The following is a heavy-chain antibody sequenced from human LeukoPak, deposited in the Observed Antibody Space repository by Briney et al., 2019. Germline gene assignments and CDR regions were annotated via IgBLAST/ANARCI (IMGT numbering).Heavy chain of an antibody. CDR1: GGSFSGYY. CDR3: ARASFFSSGWLDY. Sequence: SETLSLTCAVYGGSFSGYYWSWIRQPPGKGLEWIGEINHSGSTNYNPSLKSRVTISVDTSKNQFSLKLSSVTAADTAVYYRARASFFSSGWLDYWGQGTLVTVSS. J-gene: IGHJ4*02. CDR2: INHSGST. D-gene: IGHD6-19*01. V-gene: IGHV4-34*01.